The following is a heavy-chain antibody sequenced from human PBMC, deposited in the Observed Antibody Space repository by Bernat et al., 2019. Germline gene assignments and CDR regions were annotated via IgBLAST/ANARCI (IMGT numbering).Heavy chain of an antibody. CDR2: ISSSSSYT. CDR1: GFTFSDYY. D-gene: IGHD2-15*01. J-gene: IGHJ4*02. CDR3: ARGTVAGYPPPFDY. Sequence: QVQLVESGGGLVKPGGSLRLSCAASGFTFSDYYMSWIRQAPGKGLEWVSYISSSSSYTNYADSVKGRFTISRDNAKNSLYLQMNSLRAEDTAVYYCARGTVAGYPPPFDYWGQGTLVTVSS. V-gene: IGHV3-11*06.